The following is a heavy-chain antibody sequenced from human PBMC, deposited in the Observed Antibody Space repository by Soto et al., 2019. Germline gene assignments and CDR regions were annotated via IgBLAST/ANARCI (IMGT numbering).Heavy chain of an antibody. D-gene: IGHD6-6*01. CDR3: VKVIVLGASSFEF. V-gene: IGHV3-23*01. J-gene: IGHJ4*02. Sequence: EQLLESGGGLVQPGGSLTLSCAASGFTFNHYGMAWVRQAPGKGLEWVSVISGSGGTTYYADSVKGRFTISRDNSKSLVYLQMNSLRGEDTALYSCVKVIVLGASSFEFWGPGTLVTVSS. CDR2: ISGSGGTT. CDR1: GFTFNHYG.